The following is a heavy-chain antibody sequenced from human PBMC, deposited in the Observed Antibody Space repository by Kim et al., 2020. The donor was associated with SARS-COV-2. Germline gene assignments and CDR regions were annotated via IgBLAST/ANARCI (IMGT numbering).Heavy chain of an antibody. J-gene: IGHJ6*02. D-gene: IGHD3-10*01. CDR3: ARDPGSGSYYEYYYGMDV. Sequence: GGSLRLSCAASGFTFSSYAMHWVRQAPGKGLEWVAVISYDGSNKYYADSVKGRFTISRDNSKNTLYLQMNSLRAEDTAVYYCARDPGSGSYYEYYYGMDVWGQGTTVTVSS. CDR1: GFTFSSYA. CDR2: ISYDGSNK. V-gene: IGHV3-30-3*01.